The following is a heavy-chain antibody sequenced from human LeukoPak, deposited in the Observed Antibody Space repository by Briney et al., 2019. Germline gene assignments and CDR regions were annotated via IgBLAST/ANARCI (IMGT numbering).Heavy chain of an antibody. CDR2: INPDSLGT. CDR1: GYTFTAYY. J-gene: IGHJ3*01. Sequence: GASVKVSCKASGYTFTAYYIHWVRQAPGQGLEWMGWINPDSLGTHYPQQFQGSLTLTRDTSITTACMELIGLTSNDTAMYFCARSTAPGTRAFDLWGQGTMVTVSS. V-gene: IGHV1-2*02. D-gene: IGHD2-21*02. CDR3: ARSTAPGTRAFDL.